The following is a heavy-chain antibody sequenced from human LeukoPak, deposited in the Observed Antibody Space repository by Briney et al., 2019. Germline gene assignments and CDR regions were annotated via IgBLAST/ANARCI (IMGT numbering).Heavy chain of an antibody. Sequence: VSVKVSCKASGYTFTSYDINWVRQATGQGLEWMGWMNPNSGGTNYAQKFQGRVTMTRDTSISTAYMELSRLRSDDTAVYYCARERVRGVITTAFGYWGQGTLVTVSS. CDR1: GYTFTSYD. D-gene: IGHD3-10*01. CDR2: MNPNSGGT. J-gene: IGHJ4*02. V-gene: IGHV1-2*02. CDR3: ARERVRGVITTAFGY.